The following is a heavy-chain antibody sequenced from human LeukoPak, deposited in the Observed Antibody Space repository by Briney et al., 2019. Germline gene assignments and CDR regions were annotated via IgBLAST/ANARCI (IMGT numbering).Heavy chain of an antibody. CDR3: ARDRIAVAGTRYAFDI. D-gene: IGHD6-19*01. V-gene: IGHV3-30*04. CDR1: GFTFSSYA. CDR2: ISYDGSNK. Sequence: GGSLRLSCAASGFTFSSYAMHWVRQAPGKGLDWVAVISYDGSNKYYADSVKGRFTISRDNSKNTLYLQMNSLRAEETAVYYCARDRIAVAGTRYAFDIWGQGTMVTVSS. J-gene: IGHJ3*02.